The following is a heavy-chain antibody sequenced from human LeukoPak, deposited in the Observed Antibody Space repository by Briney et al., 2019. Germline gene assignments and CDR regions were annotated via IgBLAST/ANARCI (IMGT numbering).Heavy chain of an antibody. CDR1: GFTVSSYY. D-gene: IGHD2-8*01. Sequence: PGGSLRLSCAASGFTVSSYYMSWVRQAPGKGLEWVSDIYSGGTTNYGESVKGRFTISRDNSKNTLYLQLDSLRVEDTAVYYCARGLMWGFDPWGQGTMVTVSS. CDR2: IYSGGTT. CDR3: ARGLMWGFDP. V-gene: IGHV3-66*01. J-gene: IGHJ5*02.